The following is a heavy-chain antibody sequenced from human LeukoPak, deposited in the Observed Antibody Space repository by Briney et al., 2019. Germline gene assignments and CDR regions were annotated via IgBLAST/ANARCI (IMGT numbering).Heavy chain of an antibody. V-gene: IGHV1-2*02. Sequence: ASVKVFCKASGYTFTDYYMHWVRQAPGQGLEWMGWINPTSGGTNYAQKFQGRVTMTRDTSISTAYLDLSSLRSGDTAVYYCARRERLSDTSTYYSTDFDYWGQGTLVTVSS. CDR2: INPTSGGT. J-gene: IGHJ4*02. D-gene: IGHD3-22*01. CDR3: ARRERLSDTSTYYSTDFDY. CDR1: GYTFTDYY.